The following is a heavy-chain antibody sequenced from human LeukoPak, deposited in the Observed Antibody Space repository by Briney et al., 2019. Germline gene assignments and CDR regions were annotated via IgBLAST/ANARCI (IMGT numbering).Heavy chain of an antibody. Sequence: GRSLRLSCAASGFTFSSYGMHWVRQAPGKGLEWVAVISYDGSNKYYADSVKGRFTISRDNSKNTLYLQMNSLRAEDTAVYYCAKDPRLRYFDWLTWGQGTLVTVCS. CDR1: GFTFSSYG. CDR3: AKDPRLRYFDWLT. V-gene: IGHV3-30*18. J-gene: IGHJ5*02. CDR2: ISYDGSNK. D-gene: IGHD3-9*01.